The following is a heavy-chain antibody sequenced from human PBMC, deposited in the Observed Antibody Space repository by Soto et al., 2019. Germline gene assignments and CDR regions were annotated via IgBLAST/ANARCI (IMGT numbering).Heavy chain of an antibody. J-gene: IGHJ4*02. CDR2: ITGGGNT. Sequence: DVQLLASGGGLVQPGGSLRLSCVVSGFSFSYAIIWVRQAPGKGQEWVSGITGGGNTEYAASVKGRFTISRDNSKNTVYLQMNSLRAEDTGMYYCAKDAVYNDGLWLVSDWGQGTLVTVS. CDR1: GFSFSYA. D-gene: IGHD2-21*01. CDR3: AKDAVYNDGLWLVSD. V-gene: IGHV3-23*01.